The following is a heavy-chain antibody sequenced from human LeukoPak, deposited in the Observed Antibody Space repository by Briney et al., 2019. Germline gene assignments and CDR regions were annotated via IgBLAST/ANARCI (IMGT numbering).Heavy chain of an antibody. CDR2: IYYSGST. V-gene: IGHV4-59*01. CDR1: GGSISSYY. J-gene: IGHJ4*02. Sequence: PSETLSLTCTVSGGSISSYYWSWIRQPPGKGLEWIGYIYYSGSTNYNPSLKSRVTISVDTSKNQFSLKLSSVTAADTAVYYCARDYDHSFDYWGQGILVTVSS. D-gene: IGHD3-3*01. CDR3: ARDYDHSFDY.